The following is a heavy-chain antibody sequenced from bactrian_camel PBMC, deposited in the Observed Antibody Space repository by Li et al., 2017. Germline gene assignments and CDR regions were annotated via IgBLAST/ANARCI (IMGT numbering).Heavy chain of an antibody. CDR3: KADRGSPVLFGTPCPEY. V-gene: IGHV3S53*01. D-gene: IGHD2*01. CDR2: LYTNRDST. CDR1: KNIANIDS. J-gene: IGHJ4*01. Sequence: HVQLVESGGGSVQPGGSLQLSCTASKNIANIDSMAWFRQTPGKEREAIATLYTNRDSTWYDDSVKGRFTISQDKDNEHRHRTYLLMNSLKPEDTAKYYCKADRGSPVLFGTPCPEYWGQGTQVTVS.